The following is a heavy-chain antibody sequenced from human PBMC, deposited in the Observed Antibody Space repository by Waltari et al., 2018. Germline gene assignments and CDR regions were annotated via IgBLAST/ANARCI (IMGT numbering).Heavy chain of an antibody. CDR3: VVGGYCSPSICPWDY. J-gene: IGHJ4*02. Sequence: EVQVVQSGAEVKKPGAPVKISCKAYGYTFTDFYIHWLQLAPGKGLEWMGRVNTEDGETMYGMNFRDRITMTADTSTNTAYMELSSLRSADTAVYYCVVGGYCSPSICPWDYWGQGTLVTVSS. V-gene: IGHV1-69-2*01. CDR2: VNTEDGET. CDR1: GYTFTDFY. D-gene: IGHD2-15*01.